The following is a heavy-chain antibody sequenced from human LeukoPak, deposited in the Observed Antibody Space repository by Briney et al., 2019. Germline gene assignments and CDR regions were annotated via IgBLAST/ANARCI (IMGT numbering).Heavy chain of an antibody. CDR2: IYFGDSDA. J-gene: IGHJ5*02. CDR1: GYRFTNSW. Sequence: GESLKISCKGSGYRFTNSWIAWVRQKPGEGLEWMGIIYFGDSDAKYSPSFQGQVTFSADKSTTTAYLQWDSLKASDTAMYYCARTSPQVWFDPWGQGTLVTVSS. CDR3: ARTSPQVWFDP. V-gene: IGHV5-51*01.